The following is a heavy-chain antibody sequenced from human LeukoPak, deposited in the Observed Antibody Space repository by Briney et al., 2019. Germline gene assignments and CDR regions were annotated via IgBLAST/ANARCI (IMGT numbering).Heavy chain of an antibody. J-gene: IGHJ4*02. CDR2: ISWNSGSI. D-gene: IGHD6-6*01. Sequence: GGSLRLSCAASGFTFDDYAMHWVRQAPGKGLEWVPGISWNSGSIGYADSVKGRFTISRDNAKNSLYLQMNSLRAEDTALYYCAKDMGYGSSPAHWGQGTLVTVSS. V-gene: IGHV3-9*01. CDR1: GFTFDDYA. CDR3: AKDMGYGSSPAH.